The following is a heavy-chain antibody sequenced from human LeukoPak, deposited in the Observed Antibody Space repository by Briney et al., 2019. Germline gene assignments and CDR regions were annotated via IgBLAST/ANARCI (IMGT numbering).Heavy chain of an antibody. V-gene: IGHV3-21*01. J-gene: IGHJ4*02. CDR1: GFTVSSNY. CDR3: ARGPHYYFDY. CDR2: ISSSSSYI. Sequence: GGSLRLSCAASGFTVSSNYMSWVRQAPGKGLEWVSSISSSSSYIYYADSVKGRFTISRDNAKNSLYLQMNSLRAEDTAVYYCARGPHYYFDYWGQGTLVTVSS.